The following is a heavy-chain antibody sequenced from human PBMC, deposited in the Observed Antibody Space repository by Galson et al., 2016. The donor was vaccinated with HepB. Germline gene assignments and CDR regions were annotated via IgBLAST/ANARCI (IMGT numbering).Heavy chain of an antibody. J-gene: IGHJ6*02. Sequence: SLRLSCAASGFIFEDYAMHWVRQGPGKGLEWVSGIHYNSGSVGYAGSVKGRFTISRDNAKNSLYLQMDSLTPEDTGLYYCAKDMGFEFVGTSVGLDAWGQGTTVSVSS. CDR1: GFIFEDYA. CDR2: IHYNSGSV. V-gene: IGHV3-9*01. CDR3: AKDMGFEFVGTSVGLDA. D-gene: IGHD1-26*01.